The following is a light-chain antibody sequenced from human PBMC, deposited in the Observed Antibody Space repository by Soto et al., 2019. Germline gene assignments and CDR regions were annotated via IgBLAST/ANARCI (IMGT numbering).Light chain of an antibody. J-gene: IGLJ1*01. CDR2: INSDGTR. Sequence: QSVLTQSPSASACLGASVKLTCTLSSGHSNYAIAWHQQQPEKGPRHLMRINSDGTRIKGDGIPDRFSGSSSGAERYLTISGLQSEDEADYYCHTWGTGIQVFGTGTKVTVL. CDR1: SGHSNYA. V-gene: IGLV4-69*01. CDR3: HTWGTGIQV.